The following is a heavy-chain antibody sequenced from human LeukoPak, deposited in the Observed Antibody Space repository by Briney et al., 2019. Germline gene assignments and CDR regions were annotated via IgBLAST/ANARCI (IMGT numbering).Heavy chain of an antibody. V-gene: IGHV3-7*01. CDR1: GFSFRNYW. Sequence: GGSLRLSCEASGFSFRNYWMGWVRQAPGKRPEWVANMNIDGSERYYADSVKGRFTISRDNARNSVFLQMSGLRVEDTAVYYCARDPVEWELLLDYWGQGTLVTVSS. CDR2: MNIDGSER. CDR3: ARDPVEWELLLDY. D-gene: IGHD1-26*01. J-gene: IGHJ4*02.